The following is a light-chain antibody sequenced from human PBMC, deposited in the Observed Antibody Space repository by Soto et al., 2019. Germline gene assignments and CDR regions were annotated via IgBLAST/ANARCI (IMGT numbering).Light chain of an antibody. J-gene: IGLJ1*01. Sequence: QSALTQPASVSGSPGQSITISCTGTSSDIGSYAYVSWYQQHPGKAPKLIIYDVGARPSGISNRFSGSKSGNTASLTISGLQAEDEADYYCSSYTSSSTLYVFGTGTKLTVL. CDR3: SSYTSSSTLYV. CDR1: SSDIGSYAY. V-gene: IGLV2-14*01. CDR2: DVG.